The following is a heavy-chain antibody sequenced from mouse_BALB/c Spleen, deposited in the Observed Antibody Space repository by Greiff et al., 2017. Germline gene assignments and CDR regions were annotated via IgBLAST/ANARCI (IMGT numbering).Heavy chain of an antibody. V-gene: IGHV3-2*02. CDR2: ISYSGST. CDR3: ARYDEAWFAY. D-gene: IGHD2-14*01. Sequence: EVQLQQSGPGLVKPSQSLSLTCTVTGYSITSDYAWNWIRQFPGNKLEWMGYISYSGSTSYNPSLKSRISITRDTSKNQFFLQLNSVTTEDTATYYCARYDEAWFAYWGQGTLVTVSA. CDR1: GYSITSDYA. J-gene: IGHJ3*01.